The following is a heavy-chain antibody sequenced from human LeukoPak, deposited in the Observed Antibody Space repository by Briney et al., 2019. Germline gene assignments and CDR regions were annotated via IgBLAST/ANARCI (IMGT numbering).Heavy chain of an antibody. CDR1: GFTFSSYS. CDR2: ISSSSSYI. D-gene: IGHD2-15*01. J-gene: IGHJ6*03. Sequence: GGSLRLSCAASGFTFSSYSMNWVRQAPGKGLEWVSSISSSSSYIYYADSVKGRFTISRDNAKNSLYLQMNSLRAEDTAVYYCARDFSPYCSGGSCYWDYYYYMDVWGKGTTVTVSS. V-gene: IGHV3-21*01. CDR3: ARDFSPYCSGGSCYWDYYYYMDV.